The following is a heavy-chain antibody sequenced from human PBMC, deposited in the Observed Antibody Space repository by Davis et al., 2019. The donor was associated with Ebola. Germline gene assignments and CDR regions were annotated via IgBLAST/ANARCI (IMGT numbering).Heavy chain of an antibody. Sequence: ASVKVSCKASGYTFTSYYMHWVRQAPGQGLEWMGIINPSGGSTSYAQKFQGRVTMTRDTSTSTVYMELSSLRSEDTAVYYCATQLPRARAFDIWGQGTMVTVSS. CDR3: ATQLPRARAFDI. CDR1: GYTFTSYY. J-gene: IGHJ3*02. CDR2: INPSGGST. V-gene: IGHV1-46*01. D-gene: IGHD5-24*01.